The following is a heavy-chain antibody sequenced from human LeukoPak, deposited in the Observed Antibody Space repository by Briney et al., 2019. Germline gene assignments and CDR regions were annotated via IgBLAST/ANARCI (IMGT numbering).Heavy chain of an antibody. J-gene: IGHJ4*02. CDR1: GGSISSGSYY. D-gene: IGHD3-10*01. CDR3: ARDQTYSGSGIYTYFDY. V-gene: IGHV4-61*02. CDR2: IYTSGST. Sequence: PSETLSLTCTVSGGSISSGSYYRSWIRQPAGKGLEYIGRIYTSGSTNYNPSLKSRVTISVDTSKNHFSLKLSSVTAADTAVYYCARDQTYSGSGIYTYFDYWGQGILVTVSS.